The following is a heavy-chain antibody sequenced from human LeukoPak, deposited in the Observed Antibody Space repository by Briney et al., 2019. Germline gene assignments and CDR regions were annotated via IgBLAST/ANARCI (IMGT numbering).Heavy chain of an antibody. Sequence: ASVKVSCKASGYTFTSYDINWVRQATGQGLEWMGWMNPNSGNTGYAQKFQGRVTMTRNTSISAAYMELSSLRAEDTAVYYCAKAFGWELTNSVDYWGQGTLVTVSS. CDR3: AKAFGWELTNSVDY. V-gene: IGHV1-8*01. D-gene: IGHD1-26*01. J-gene: IGHJ4*02. CDR1: GYTFTSYD. CDR2: MNPNSGNT.